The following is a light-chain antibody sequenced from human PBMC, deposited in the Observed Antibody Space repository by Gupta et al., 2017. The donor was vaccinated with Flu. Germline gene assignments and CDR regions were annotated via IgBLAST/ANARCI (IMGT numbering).Light chain of an antibody. J-gene: IGKJ2*01. Sequence: DIHLTQSPSSLSASVGDAVTITCRASQPIITYVNWYQHKPGSAPQLLIYAASNLQSGVPSRFSGSGSGTQFTLTISSLEAADFATYSCQQSFSAPYTCGQGTKLEIK. V-gene: IGKV1-39*01. CDR3: QQSFSAPYT. CDR2: AAS. CDR1: QPIITY.